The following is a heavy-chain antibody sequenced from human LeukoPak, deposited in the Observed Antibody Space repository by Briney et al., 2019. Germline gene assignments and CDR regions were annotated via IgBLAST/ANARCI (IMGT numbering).Heavy chain of an antibody. V-gene: IGHV4-34*01. D-gene: IGHD3-3*01. CDR1: GVSVSDYS. J-gene: IGHJ5*01. CDR3: ARGLATFYHFSSGSHSRFDS. CDR2: ISNTGST. Sequence: PSETLSLTCGVSGVSVSDYSWTWIRQTPGKGLEWIGEISNTGSTHYNPSLKSRLNISVETTKHQFSLKMHSVTAADTAVYYCARGLATFYHFSSGSHSRFDSWGQGTLVSASS.